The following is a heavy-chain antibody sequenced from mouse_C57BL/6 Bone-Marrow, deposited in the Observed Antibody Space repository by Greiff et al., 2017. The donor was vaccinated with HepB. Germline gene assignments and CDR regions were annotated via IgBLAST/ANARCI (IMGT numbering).Heavy chain of an antibody. CDR2: IWSGGST. Sequence: QVQLKQSGPGLVQPSQSLSITCTVSGFSLTSYGVHWVRQSPGKGLEWLGVIWSGGSTDYNAAFISRLSISKDNSKSQVFFKMNSLQADDTAIYYCARKAYYSNYWYFDVWGTGTTVTVSS. V-gene: IGHV2-2*01. J-gene: IGHJ1*03. CDR1: GFSLTSYG. D-gene: IGHD2-5*01. CDR3: ARKAYYSNYWYFDV.